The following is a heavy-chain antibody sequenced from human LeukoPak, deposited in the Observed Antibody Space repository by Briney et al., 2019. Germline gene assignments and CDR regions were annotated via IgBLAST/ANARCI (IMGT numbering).Heavy chain of an antibody. D-gene: IGHD1-1*01. J-gene: IGHJ6*02. CDR2: IHSDGSTT. Sequence: GGSLRLSCAVSGITVSKYWMHWVRQVPGNGLVWVSRIHSDGSTTDYADSVKGRFTITRDSAKNTLYLEMNSLRVEDTAVYYCTRDTNHYRGMDVWGQGTTVTVSS. CDR1: GITVSKYW. V-gene: IGHV3-74*01. CDR3: TRDTNHYRGMDV.